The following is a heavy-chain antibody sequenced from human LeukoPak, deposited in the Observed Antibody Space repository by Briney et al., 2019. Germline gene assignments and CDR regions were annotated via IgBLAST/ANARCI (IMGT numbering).Heavy chain of an antibody. CDR2: IIPIFGTA. Sequence: ASVKVSCKASGGTFSSYAISWVRQAPGQGLEWMGGIIPIFGTANYAQKFQGRVTITADKSTSTAYMELSSLRSEDTAVYYCARAYCSGGSCYTPRHYYMDVWGKGTTVTVSS. V-gene: IGHV1-69*06. J-gene: IGHJ6*03. D-gene: IGHD2-15*01. CDR1: GGTFSSYA. CDR3: ARAYCSGGSCYTPRHYYMDV.